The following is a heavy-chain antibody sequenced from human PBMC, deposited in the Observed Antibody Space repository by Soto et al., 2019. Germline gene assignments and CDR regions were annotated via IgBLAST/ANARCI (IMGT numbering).Heavy chain of an antibody. Sequence: GASVKVSCKASGFTFTSSAVQWVRQAPGQSPEWMGWINAGNGNTKYSQKFQGRVTITRDTSASTAYLELSSLRSEDTAVYYCAFEGYYGDYAGYYYYMDVWGKGTTVTVSS. V-gene: IGHV1-3*01. J-gene: IGHJ6*03. CDR1: GFTFTSSA. CDR2: INAGNGNT. CDR3: AFEGYYGDYAGYYYYMDV. D-gene: IGHD4-17*01.